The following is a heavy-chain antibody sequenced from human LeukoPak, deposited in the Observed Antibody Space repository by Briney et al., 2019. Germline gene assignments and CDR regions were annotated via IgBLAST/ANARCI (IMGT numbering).Heavy chain of an antibody. D-gene: IGHD3-22*01. CDR3: ARDDYYDSSGYFNGHFDY. CDR1: GFTFSSYG. V-gene: IGHV3-33*01. CDR2: IWYDGSNK. J-gene: IGHJ4*02. Sequence: GGSLRLSCAASGFTFSSYGMHWVRQAPGKGLEWVAVIWYDGSNKYYADSVKGRFTISRDNSKNTLYLQMNSLRAEDTAVYYCARDDYYDSSGYFNGHFDYWGQGTLVTVSS.